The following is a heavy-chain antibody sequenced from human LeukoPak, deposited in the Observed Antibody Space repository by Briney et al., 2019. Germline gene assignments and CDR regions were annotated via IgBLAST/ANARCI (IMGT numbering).Heavy chain of an antibody. CDR2: IYYSGST. CDR3: ARHEWGITNAFDI. J-gene: IGHJ3*02. V-gene: IGHV4-59*08. Sequence: SETLSLTCTVSGGSISSYYWSWIRQPPGKGLEWIGYIYYSGSTNYNPSLESRVTISVGTSKNQFSLKLRSVTAADTAVYYCARHEWGITNAFDIWGQGTMVTVSS. D-gene: IGHD1-14*01. CDR1: GGSISSYY.